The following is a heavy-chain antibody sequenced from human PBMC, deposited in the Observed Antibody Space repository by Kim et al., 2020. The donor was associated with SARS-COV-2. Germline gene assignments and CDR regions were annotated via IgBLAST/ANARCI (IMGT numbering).Heavy chain of an antibody. CDR3: ARDPPQNDRYVMDL. D-gene: IGHD1-1*01. Sequence: YAYSLKGRFTISRDNANNFLYLQMNSLRDEDTAVYYCARDPPQNDRYVMDLWGQGTTVTVSS. J-gene: IGHJ6*02. V-gene: IGHV3-48*02.